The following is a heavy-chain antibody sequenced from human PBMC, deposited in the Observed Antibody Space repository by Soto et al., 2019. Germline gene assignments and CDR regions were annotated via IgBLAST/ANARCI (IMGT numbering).Heavy chain of an antibody. J-gene: IGHJ4*02. V-gene: IGHV4-59*01. CDR3: VREAYIGYGHAIDH. Sequence: PSETLSLTCAVSGVTISTYYWICIRHPPWKGLEWIGYNYHSGTTNYNPSLKSRVTISVDTSKNQFSLRLTSVTAADTAIYYCVREAYIGYGHAIDHWGQGTLVTVSS. D-gene: IGHD5-12*01. CDR2: NYHSGTT. CDR1: GVTISTYY.